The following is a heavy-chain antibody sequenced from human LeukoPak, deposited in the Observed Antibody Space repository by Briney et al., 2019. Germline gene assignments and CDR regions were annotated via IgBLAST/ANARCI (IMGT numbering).Heavy chain of an antibody. V-gene: IGHV3-66*01. D-gene: IGHD5-12*01. J-gene: IGHJ4*02. Sequence: GGSLRLSCAASGFTVSSNYMSWVRQAPGKGLEWVSVIYSGGSTYYADSVKGRFTISRDNSKNTLYLQMNSLRAEDTAVYYCARARRGYVRLDYWGQGTLVTVSS. CDR2: IYSGGST. CDR3: ARARRGYVRLDY. CDR1: GFTVSSNY.